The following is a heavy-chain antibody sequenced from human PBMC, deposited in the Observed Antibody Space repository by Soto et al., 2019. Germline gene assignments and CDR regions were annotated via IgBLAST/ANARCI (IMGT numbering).Heavy chain of an antibody. J-gene: IGHJ4*02. V-gene: IGHV3-30-3*01. CDR1: GFTFSSYS. Sequence: QVQLVESGGGVVQPGRSLRLSCAASGFTFSSYSMHWVRQAPGKGLEWVAAMSYDGNSKYFADSVKGRFTISRDNSKNPRSLQLNSRGAEDSAVYYCVRGRTVRDQADFDLWGQGTLVTVSS. CDR2: MSYDGNSK. D-gene: IGHD2-15*01. CDR3: VRGRTVRDQADFDL.